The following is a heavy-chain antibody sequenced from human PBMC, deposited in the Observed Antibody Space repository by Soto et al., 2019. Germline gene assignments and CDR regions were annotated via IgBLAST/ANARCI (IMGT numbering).Heavy chain of an antibody. CDR3: ARSSSGPDAFDI. Sequence: EVQLVESGGGLVQPGGSLRLSCAASGFTFSSYDMHWVRQATGKGLEWVSAIGTAGDTYYPGSVKGRFTISSENAKNSLYLQMNSLRAGDTAVYYCARSSSGPDAFDIWGQGTMVTVSS. CDR2: IGTAGDT. CDR1: GFTFSSYD. J-gene: IGHJ3*02. D-gene: IGHD3-22*01. V-gene: IGHV3-13*01.